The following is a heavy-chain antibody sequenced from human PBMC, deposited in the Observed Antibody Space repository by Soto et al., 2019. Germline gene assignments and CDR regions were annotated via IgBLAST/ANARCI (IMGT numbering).Heavy chain of an antibody. Sequence: QVQLVQSGAEVKKPGSSVKVSCKASGGTFSSYAISWVRQAPGQGLEWMGGIIPIFGTANYAQKFQGRVTITADESTSTAYMELSSLRSEDTAVYYCVRDRVAARRVYYFDYWGQGTLVTVSS. CDR1: GGTFSSYA. CDR3: VRDRVAARRVYYFDY. J-gene: IGHJ4*02. V-gene: IGHV1-69*12. CDR2: IIPIFGTA. D-gene: IGHD6-6*01.